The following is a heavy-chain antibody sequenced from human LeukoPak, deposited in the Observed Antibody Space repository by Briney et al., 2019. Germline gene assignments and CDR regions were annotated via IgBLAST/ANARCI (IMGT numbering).Heavy chain of an antibody. V-gene: IGHV3-74*01. CDR1: GFTFSSYW. Sequence: PGGSLRLSCAASGFTFSSYWMHWVRQAPGKGLVWVSRINSDGSSRTYADSVKGLFTISRDNAKNTLSLQMNSLGTEDTAVYYCAREVCIGGSCSVFDYWGQGTLVTVSS. CDR2: INSDGSSR. J-gene: IGHJ4*02. CDR3: AREVCIGGSCSVFDY. D-gene: IGHD2-15*01.